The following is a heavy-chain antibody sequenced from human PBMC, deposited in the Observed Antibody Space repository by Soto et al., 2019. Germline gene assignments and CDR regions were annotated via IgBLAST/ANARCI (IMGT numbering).Heavy chain of an antibody. D-gene: IGHD3-10*01. CDR3: ARGVILWFGELSRRGGYYYYMDV. CDR1: GGSFSGYQ. J-gene: IGHJ6*03. CDR2: INDSGNI. Sequence: QVQLQQWGAGLLKPSETLSLTCAVYGGSFSGYQWTWIRQTPGKGLELIGAINDSGNINYNPSLTSRVTILVDTPKKQLSLKLSSVTAADTAVYYCARGVILWFGELSRRGGYYYYMDVWGKGTTVTVS. V-gene: IGHV4-34*01.